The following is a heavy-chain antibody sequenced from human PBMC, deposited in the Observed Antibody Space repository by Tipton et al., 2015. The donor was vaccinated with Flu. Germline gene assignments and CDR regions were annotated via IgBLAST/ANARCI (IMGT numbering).Heavy chain of an antibody. CDR3: ARLSSGWQWPTDYYALDV. J-gene: IGHJ6*02. D-gene: IGHD6-19*01. Sequence: SLRLSCAASGFTFSTYGMHWVRQAPGKGLEWVAIISYDGSSKDYVDSVKGRFTISRDNSKNTLYLQMNSVRAEDTAVYYCARLSSGWQWPTDYYALDVWGQGTTVTVSS. V-gene: IGHV3-30*03. CDR2: ISYDGSSK. CDR1: GFTFSTYG.